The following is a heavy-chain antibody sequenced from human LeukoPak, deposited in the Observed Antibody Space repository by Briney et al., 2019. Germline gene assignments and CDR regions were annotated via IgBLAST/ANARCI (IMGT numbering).Heavy chain of an antibody. Sequence: PGGSLRLSCAASAFTFSSYAMSWVRQAPGKGLEWVSAISGRGTSTYLTDSVRGRFTISRDNSKNTLYLQMNSLRAEDTAVYYCAKGGYYYDSSGYASRGYYFDYWGQGTLVTVSS. J-gene: IGHJ4*02. CDR2: ISGRGTST. CDR1: AFTFSSYA. D-gene: IGHD3-22*01. CDR3: AKGGYYYDSSGYASRGYYFDY. V-gene: IGHV3-23*01.